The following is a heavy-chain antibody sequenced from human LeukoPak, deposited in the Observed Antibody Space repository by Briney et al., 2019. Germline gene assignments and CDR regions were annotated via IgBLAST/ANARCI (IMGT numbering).Heavy chain of an antibody. J-gene: IGHJ4*02. V-gene: IGHV1-8*01. CDR3: ARLSDTPAYYYSSGYYHIRY. D-gene: IGHD3-22*01. CDR1: VYTFTAYD. Sequence: ASVKVSCKASVYTFTAYDINWVRQGAGQGLEWIGWMNADTGNTGYAQKFQGRVTMTRDTSKSTAYMDLNSLRSEDTAVYYCARLSDTPAYYYSSGYYHIRYWGQGTLLTVSS. CDR2: MNADTGNT.